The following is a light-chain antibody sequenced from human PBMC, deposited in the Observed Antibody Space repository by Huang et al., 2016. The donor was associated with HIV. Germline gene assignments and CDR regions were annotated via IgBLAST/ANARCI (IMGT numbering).Light chain of an antibody. CDR3: QQYDDVPIS. J-gene: IGKJ4*01. V-gene: IGKV1-33*01. Sequence: DIQMTQSPSSLSASVGDRVTITCQASQDINNFLNWDQQKPGKAPKLLILDASNLQTGVPSRFSGSGSGTHFTFTITSLQRDDIGTYYCQQYDDVPISFGGGTKV. CDR1: QDINNF. CDR2: DAS.